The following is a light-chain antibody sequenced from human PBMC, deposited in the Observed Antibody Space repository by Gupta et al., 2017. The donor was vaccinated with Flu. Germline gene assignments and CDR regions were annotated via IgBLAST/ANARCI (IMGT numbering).Light chain of an antibody. CDR3: QQYCSSPRT. Sequence: ESVTTSCCASQSVSSSYLAWYQQKPGQAPRLLIYAASTRATGVPDRFSGSGSGTDFTLTISGLEPEDFAVYCCQQYCSSPRTFGQGTRVEIK. V-gene: IGKV3-20*01. CDR2: AAS. J-gene: IGKJ5*01. CDR1: QSVSSSY.